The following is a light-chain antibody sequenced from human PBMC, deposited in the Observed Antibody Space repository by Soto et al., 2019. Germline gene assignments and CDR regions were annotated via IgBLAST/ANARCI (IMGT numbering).Light chain of an antibody. J-gene: IGLJ1*01. V-gene: IGLV2-11*01. CDR3: CSYGGTFYV. Sequence: HSALTQPRPVSGSPGQSVTISCTGTSSDVDDYNYVSWFQQHPGKAPKLMIYDVSERPSGVPDRFSGSKSGNTASLTISGLQAEDEADYYCCSYGGTFYVFGTGTKVTVL. CDR1: SSDVDDYNY. CDR2: DVS.